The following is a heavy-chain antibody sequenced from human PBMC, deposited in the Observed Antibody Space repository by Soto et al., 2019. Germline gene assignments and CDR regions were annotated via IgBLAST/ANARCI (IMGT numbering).Heavy chain of an antibody. V-gene: IGHV1-18*01. CDR2: ISTYNGNT. CDR3: ARGPTDYYDNSANYFLDY. Sequence: QVQLVQSGAEVKKPGASVKVSCKASGYTFITYGVSWVRQAPGQGLDWLGWISTYNGNTRYAERPQGRVTMTTDTTTNPAYMELRNLRSDDTAVYYCARGPTDYYDNSANYFLDYWGQGTLVTVSS. J-gene: IGHJ4*02. D-gene: IGHD3-22*01. CDR1: GYTFITYG.